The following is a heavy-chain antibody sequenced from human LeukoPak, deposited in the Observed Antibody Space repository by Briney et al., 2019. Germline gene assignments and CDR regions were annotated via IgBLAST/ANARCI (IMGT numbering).Heavy chain of an antibody. CDR2: ISSSSSYT. J-gene: IGHJ4*02. V-gene: IGHV3-11*06. CDR3: ARVMFPSGWYSPLGD. Sequence: GGSLRLSCAASGFTFSDYYMSWIRQAPGKGLEWDSYISSSSSYTNYADSVKGRFTISRDNAKNSLYLQMNSLRAEDTAVYYCARVMFPSGWYSPLGDWGQGTLVTVSS. D-gene: IGHD6-19*01. CDR1: GFTFSDYY.